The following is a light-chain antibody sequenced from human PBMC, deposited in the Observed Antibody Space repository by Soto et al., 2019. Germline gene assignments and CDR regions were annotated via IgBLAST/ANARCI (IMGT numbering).Light chain of an antibody. Sequence: EIVMTQSPATLSVSPGERVTLSCRASQSVSTTLAWYQQKPGQAPRLLIYAASTKATGIPARFSGSGSGTEFTLTISSLQSEDSALYYCQQYNNWPSAFGGGTKVEIK. CDR2: AAS. CDR3: QQYNNWPSA. V-gene: IGKV3-15*01. J-gene: IGKJ4*01. CDR1: QSVSTT.